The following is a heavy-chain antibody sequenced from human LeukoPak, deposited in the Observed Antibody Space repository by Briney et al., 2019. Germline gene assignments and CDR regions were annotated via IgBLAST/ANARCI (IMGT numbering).Heavy chain of an antibody. J-gene: IGHJ6*02. D-gene: IGHD1-7*01. Sequence: SETLSLTCAVYGGSFSGYYWSWIRQPPGKGLEWIGEINHSGSTNYNPSLKSRVTISVDTSKNQFSLKLSPVTAADTAVYYCARGNYLYYYYGMDVWGQGTTVTVSS. CDR3: ARGNYLYYYYGMDV. CDR1: GGSFSGYY. V-gene: IGHV4-34*01. CDR2: INHSGST.